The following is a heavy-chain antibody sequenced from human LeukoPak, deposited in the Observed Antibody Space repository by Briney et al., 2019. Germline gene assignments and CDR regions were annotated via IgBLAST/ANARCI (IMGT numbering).Heavy chain of an antibody. V-gene: IGHV4-39*01. CDR3: ARGNGDSDY. Sequence: SETLSLTCTVSGGSISSYYWSWIRQPPGKGLEWIGSIYYSGSTYYNPSLKSRVTISVDTSKNQFSLKLSSVTAADMAVYYCARGNGDSDYWGQGTLVTVSS. CDR1: GGSISSYY. CDR2: IYYSGST. J-gene: IGHJ4*02. D-gene: IGHD4-17*01.